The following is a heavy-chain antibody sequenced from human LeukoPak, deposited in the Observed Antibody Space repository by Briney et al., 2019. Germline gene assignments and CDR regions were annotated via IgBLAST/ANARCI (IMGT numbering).Heavy chain of an antibody. CDR3: ARAEGSGSYPLVYYYYMDV. Sequence: SETLSLTCTVSGGSISSYYWNWIRQPPGKGLEWIGYIYYSGSTNYNPSLKSRVTISVDTSKNQFSLKLSSVTAADTAVYYCARAEGSGSYPLVYYYYMDVWGKGTTVTISS. CDR1: GGSISSYY. D-gene: IGHD3-10*01. CDR2: IYYSGST. J-gene: IGHJ6*03. V-gene: IGHV4-59*01.